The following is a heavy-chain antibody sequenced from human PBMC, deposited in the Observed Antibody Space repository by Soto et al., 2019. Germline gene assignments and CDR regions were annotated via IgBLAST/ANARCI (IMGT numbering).Heavy chain of an antibody. Sequence: GESVTISCHGSGYTFFSFWIVWVLQVPGKGLEWVGRIDPGDSSATYSPTFQGHVTISADRSTRSAYLQWRSLRASDTAIYFCARRYCSRADCYSDSWGQGSMVTVSS. CDR3: ARRYCSRADCYSDS. J-gene: IGHJ4*02. D-gene: IGHD2-2*01. V-gene: IGHV5-10-1*01. CDR2: IDPGDSSA. CDR1: GYTFFSFW.